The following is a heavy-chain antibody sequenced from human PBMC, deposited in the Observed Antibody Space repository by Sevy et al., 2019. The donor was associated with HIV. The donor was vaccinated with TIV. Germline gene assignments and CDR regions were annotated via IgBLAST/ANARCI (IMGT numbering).Heavy chain of an antibody. V-gene: IGHV3-30*04. CDR3: ARVAVEYCTNDCYHRYDH. D-gene: IGHD2-8*01. Sequence: GSLRLSCVASGFTFRIYSVLWVRQAPGKGLEWLTLISYDGNYKYYADSVKGRFTISRDNSNNILYLQMSSLRVEDTALYFCARVAVEYCTNDCYHRYDHWGLGTLVTVSS. CDR1: GFTFRIYS. CDR2: ISYDGNYK. J-gene: IGHJ4*02.